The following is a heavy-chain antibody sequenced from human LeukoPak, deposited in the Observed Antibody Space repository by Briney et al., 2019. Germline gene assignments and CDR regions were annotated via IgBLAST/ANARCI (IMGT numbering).Heavy chain of an antibody. J-gene: IGHJ3*02. D-gene: IGHD6-19*01. CDR1: GGSISSSSYY. V-gene: IGHV4-39*01. Sequence: SETLSLTCTVSGGSISSSSYYWGWIRQPPGKGLEWIGSIYCSGSTYYNPSLKSRVTISVDTSKNQFSLKLSSVTAADTAVYYCARPHIAVAGNSGPTGPFRAFDIWGQGTRVRLSS. CDR3: ARPHIAVAGNSGPTGPFRAFDI. CDR2: IYCSGST.